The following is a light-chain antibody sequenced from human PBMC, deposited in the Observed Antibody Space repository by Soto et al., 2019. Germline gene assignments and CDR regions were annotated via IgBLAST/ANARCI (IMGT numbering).Light chain of an antibody. CDR1: SSDVGGYNY. Sequence: QSALTQPASVSGSPGQSIAISCTGTSSDVGGYNYVSWYQQHPGKAPKLMAYDVSNRPSGVSNRFSGSKSGNTASLTISGLQAEDEADYYCSSYTSNSTYVFGTGTKVTVL. V-gene: IGLV2-14*01. J-gene: IGLJ1*01. CDR2: DVS. CDR3: SSYTSNSTYV.